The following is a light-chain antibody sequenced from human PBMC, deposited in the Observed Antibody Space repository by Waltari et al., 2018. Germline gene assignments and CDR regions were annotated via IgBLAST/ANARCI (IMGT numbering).Light chain of an antibody. CDR3: SSYTTSSAPGV. Sequence: QSALTQPASVSGSPGQSITISCSGTDSDVGSYDFVSWYPQHPGKPPHLIIYEVSKRPSGISNRFSASKSGNTASLTISGLQAEDEADYYCSSYTTSSAPGVFGTGTRVTVL. CDR1: DSDVGSYDF. J-gene: IGLJ1*01. CDR2: EVS. V-gene: IGLV2-14*01.